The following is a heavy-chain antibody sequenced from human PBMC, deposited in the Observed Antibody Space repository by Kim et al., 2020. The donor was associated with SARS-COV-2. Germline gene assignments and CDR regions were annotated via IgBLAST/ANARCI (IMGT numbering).Heavy chain of an antibody. CDR3: VRDTPTDDAFDI. Sequence: SETLSLTCTVSGDSISSYYWNWIRQPPGKGLEWIGNIYYSGSTNYNPSLKSRVTMSVDTSKNQFSLKVNSVTAADTAIYYCVRDTPTDDAFDIWGQGTMVTVSS. CDR2: IYYSGST. CDR1: GDSISSYY. V-gene: IGHV4-59*01. J-gene: IGHJ3*02.